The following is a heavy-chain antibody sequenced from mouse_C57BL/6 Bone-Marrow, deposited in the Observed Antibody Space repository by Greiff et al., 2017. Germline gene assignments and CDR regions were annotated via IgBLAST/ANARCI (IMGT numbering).Heavy chain of an antibody. V-gene: IGHV3-6*01. Sequence: VQLKESGPGLVKPSQSLSLTCSVTGYSITSGYYWNWIRQFPGNKLEWMGYISYDGSNNYNPSLKNRISITRDTSKNQFFLKLNSVTTEDTATYYCASWLGWFAYWGQGTLVTVSA. CDR3: ASWLGWFAY. D-gene: IGHD2-2*01. CDR2: ISYDGSN. CDR1: GYSITSGYY. J-gene: IGHJ3*01.